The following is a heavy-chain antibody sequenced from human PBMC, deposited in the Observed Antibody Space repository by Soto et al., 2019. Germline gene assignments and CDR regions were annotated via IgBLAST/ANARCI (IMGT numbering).Heavy chain of an antibody. CDR3: ARSDNYVPFEY. J-gene: IGHJ4*02. Sequence: QVQLQESGPGLVKPSQTLSLTCTVSGGSISSGDYKWSWIRQPPGKGLEWIGYIYYSGYNYNNPSLKSRVTMSVDTSKNLFSLKLSSVTAADTAVYYCARSDNYVPFEYRGQGTLVTVSS. D-gene: IGHD4-4*01. CDR2: IYYSGYN. CDR1: GGSISSGDYK. V-gene: IGHV4-30-4*01.